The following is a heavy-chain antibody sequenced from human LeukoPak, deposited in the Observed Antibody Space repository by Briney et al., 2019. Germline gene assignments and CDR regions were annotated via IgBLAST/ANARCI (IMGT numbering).Heavy chain of an antibody. V-gene: IGHV3-7*03. D-gene: IGHD5-24*01. CDR3: AISVEMATIGDH. Sequence: GGSLRLSCAVSGFTFSGYWMTWVRQAPGKGLQWVANIRQDGSEKYYVDSVKGRFTISRDNAKNSLYLQMNSLTAEDAAVYYCAISVEMATIGDHWGQGILVTVS. CDR1: GFTFSGYW. CDR2: IRQDGSEK. J-gene: IGHJ4*02.